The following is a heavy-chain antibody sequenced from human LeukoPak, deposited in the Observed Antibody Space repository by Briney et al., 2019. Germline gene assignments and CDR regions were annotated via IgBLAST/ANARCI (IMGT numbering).Heavy chain of an antibody. CDR1: GGSISNYY. Sequence: SETLSLTCTVSGGSISNYYWSWIRQPPGKGLEWIGYIYYSGSTNYNPSLKRRVTISVDTSKNQFSLKLSSVTAADTAVYYCARHTAEKYNWFDRWGQGTLVTVST. V-gene: IGHV4-59*08. CDR2: IYYSGST. D-gene: IGHD5-24*01. CDR3: ARHTAEKYNWFDR. J-gene: IGHJ5*02.